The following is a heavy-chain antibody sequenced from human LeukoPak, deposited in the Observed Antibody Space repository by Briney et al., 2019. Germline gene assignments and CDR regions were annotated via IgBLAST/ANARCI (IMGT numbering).Heavy chain of an antibody. CDR3: AKDPSAVLHYFDY. CDR2: ISGSGGST. Sequence: GGSLILSCAASGFTFSSYAMSWVHQAPGKVVEWVSAISGSGGSTYYADSVKGRFTISRDNSKNTLYLQMNSLRAEDTAVYYCAKDPSAVLHYFDYWGRGTLVTVSS. CDR1: GFTFSSYA. J-gene: IGHJ4*02. V-gene: IGHV3-23*01. D-gene: IGHD2-8*02.